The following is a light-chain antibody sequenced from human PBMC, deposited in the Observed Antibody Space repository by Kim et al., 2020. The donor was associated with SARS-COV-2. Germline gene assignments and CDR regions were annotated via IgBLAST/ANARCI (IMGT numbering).Light chain of an antibody. CDR1: QDISDY. J-gene: IGKJ4*01. Sequence: DIQMTQSPSSLSASVGDRVTITCRASQDISDYLNWYQQKPGKAPKLLIYDASNLETGVPSRFSGSGSGTDFTFTISSLQPEDIATYYGQQYDDLPALTFGGGTKVGIK. CDR2: DAS. CDR3: QQYDDLPALT. V-gene: IGKV1-33*01.